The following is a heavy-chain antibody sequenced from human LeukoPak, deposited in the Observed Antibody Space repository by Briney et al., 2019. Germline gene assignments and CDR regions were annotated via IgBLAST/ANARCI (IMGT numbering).Heavy chain of an antibody. V-gene: IGHV3-66*01. Sequence: PGGSLRLSRAASGFTVSTNYMNWVRQAPGKGLEWVSVIYSGGSTDYADSVKGRFTISRDNAKNTLFLQMNSLRPEDTAVYYCARDRNSGSWYTGFDSWGQGTLVTVPS. CDR3: ARDRNSGSWYTGFDS. CDR1: GFTVSTNY. J-gene: IGHJ4*02. CDR2: IYSGGST. D-gene: IGHD6-13*01.